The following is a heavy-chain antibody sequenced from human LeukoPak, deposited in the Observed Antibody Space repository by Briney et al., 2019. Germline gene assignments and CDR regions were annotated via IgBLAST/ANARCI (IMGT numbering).Heavy chain of an antibody. V-gene: IGHV4-34*01. J-gene: IGHJ4*02. CDR1: GGSFSGYY. Sequence: TSETLSLTCAVYGGSFSGYYWSWIRQPPGKGLEWIGEINHSGSTNYNPSLKSRVTISVDTSKNQFSLKLSSVTAADTAVYYCARRSPRSRSSIDYWGQGTLVTVSS. D-gene: IGHD3-3*01. CDR3: ARRSPRSRSSIDY. CDR2: INHSGST.